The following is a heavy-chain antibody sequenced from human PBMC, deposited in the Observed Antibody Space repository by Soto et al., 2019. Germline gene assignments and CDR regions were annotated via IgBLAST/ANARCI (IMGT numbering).Heavy chain of an antibody. CDR1: GYAFTDYG. CDR3: ARVAWYSSSWREIDY. V-gene: IGHV1-18*01. D-gene: IGHD6-13*01. CDR2: ISSYNGNT. Sequence: ASLKGSCKASGYAFTDYGFSWGRQATGQGLEWMGRISSYNGNTKYAQKLQGRVTMTTDTSTSTAYMELTSLRSDDTAVSYCARVAWYSSSWREIDYWGQGTLVTVSS. J-gene: IGHJ4*02.